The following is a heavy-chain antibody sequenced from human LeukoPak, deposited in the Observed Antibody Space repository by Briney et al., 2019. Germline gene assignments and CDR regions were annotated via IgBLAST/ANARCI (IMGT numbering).Heavy chain of an antibody. CDR2: ISSKGGST. Sequence: PGGSLRLSCSASGFTFSSYAMHWARQAPGKGLEYVSTISSKGGSTYYADSVKGRFTISRDNAKNSLFLQMNGLRDEDTALYYCARERVIAAAGDGFDSWGQGTLVTVSS. V-gene: IGHV3-64*04. D-gene: IGHD2-21*01. CDR3: ARERVIAAAGDGFDS. J-gene: IGHJ4*02. CDR1: GFTFSSYA.